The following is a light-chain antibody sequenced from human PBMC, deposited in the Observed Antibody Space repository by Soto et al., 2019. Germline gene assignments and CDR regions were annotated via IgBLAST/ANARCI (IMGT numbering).Light chain of an antibody. Sequence: EIVMTQSPATLSVSPGGRATLSGSASESFSSKLFWYQKKPGQAPRLLIHDASTRATGIPARFSGSGSGTEFILTISSVESEDFAVYYCQQYGSSPPLTFGGGTKVDIK. CDR2: DAS. V-gene: IGKV3-15*01. CDR1: ESFSSK. CDR3: QQYGSSPPLT. J-gene: IGKJ4*01.